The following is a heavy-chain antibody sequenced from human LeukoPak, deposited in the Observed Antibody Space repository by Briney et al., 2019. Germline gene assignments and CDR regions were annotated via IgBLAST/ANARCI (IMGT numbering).Heavy chain of an antibody. J-gene: IGHJ4*02. CDR3: AKAPVTSCRGAFCYPFDY. Sequence: PGGSLRLSCAASGFAFSSDWMSWVRQAPGKGLEWVANIKQDGSEKYYVDSVKGRFTISRDNAENSLYLQMNSLRAEDAAVYYCAKAPVTSCRGAFCYPFDYWGQGTLVTVSS. CDR1: GFAFSSDW. V-gene: IGHV3-7*03. D-gene: IGHD2-15*01. CDR2: IKQDGSEK.